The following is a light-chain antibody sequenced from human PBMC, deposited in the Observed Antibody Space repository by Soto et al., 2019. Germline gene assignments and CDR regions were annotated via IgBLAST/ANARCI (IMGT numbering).Light chain of an antibody. CDR1: QSISSY. Sequence: DIQMTQSPSSLSASVGDRVTITCRASQSISSYFNWYQQKPGKAPKLLIYAASSLQSGVPSRFSGSGSGTDFTLTISSLQPEEFATYYCQQSYSTPITFGQGTRLEIK. J-gene: IGKJ5*01. CDR2: AAS. CDR3: QQSYSTPIT. V-gene: IGKV1-39*01.